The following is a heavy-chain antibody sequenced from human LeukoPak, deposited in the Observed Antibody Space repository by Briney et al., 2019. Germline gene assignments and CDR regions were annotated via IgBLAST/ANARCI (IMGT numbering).Heavy chain of an antibody. Sequence: GGSLRLSCAASGFTFSSYAMHWVRQAPGKGLEWVAVISYDGSNKYYADSVKGRFTISRDNSKNTLYLQMNSLRAEDTAVYYCAKDVRQWLNYFDYWGQGTLVTVSS. CDR2: ISYDGSNK. D-gene: IGHD6-19*01. J-gene: IGHJ4*02. CDR3: AKDVRQWLNYFDY. CDR1: GFTFSSYA. V-gene: IGHV3-30-3*01.